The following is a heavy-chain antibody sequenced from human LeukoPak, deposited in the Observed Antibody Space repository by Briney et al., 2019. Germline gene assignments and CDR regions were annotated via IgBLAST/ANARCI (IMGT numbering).Heavy chain of an antibody. J-gene: IGHJ4*02. CDR2: IYYSGST. CDR3: ARRRIAVAGGNFDY. D-gene: IGHD6-19*01. Sequence: PSETLSLTCTVSGGSISSYYWSWIRQPPGKGLEWIGYIYYSGSTNYNPSLKSRVTISVDTSKNQFSLKLSSVTAADTAVYYCARRRIAVAGGNFDYWGQGTLVTVSS. CDR1: GGSISSYY. V-gene: IGHV4-59*08.